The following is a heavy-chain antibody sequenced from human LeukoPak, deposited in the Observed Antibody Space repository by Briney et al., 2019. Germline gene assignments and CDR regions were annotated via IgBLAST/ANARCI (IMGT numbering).Heavy chain of an antibody. CDR3: VRALIVYGDLNWFDS. D-gene: IGHD4-17*01. J-gene: IGHJ5*01. Sequence: GGSLRLSCVASGCTVNSYCMNWDRQAPGKGLEWISYISPTSGTIFYADSVKGRFTISRDNARNSLYLQMNSLRAEDTAVYFCVRALIVYGDLNWFDSWGQGTVVTVSS. CDR2: ISPTSGTI. V-gene: IGHV3-48*01. CDR1: GCTVNSYC.